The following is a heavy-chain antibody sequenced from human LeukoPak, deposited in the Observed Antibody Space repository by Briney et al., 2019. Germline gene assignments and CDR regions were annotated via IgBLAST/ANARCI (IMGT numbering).Heavy chain of an antibody. V-gene: IGHV4-30-2*01. Sequence: SETLSLTCTVSGGSISSGGYYWSWIRQPPGKGLEWIGYIYHSGSTYYNPSLKSRVTISVDRSKNQFSLKLSSVTAADTAVYYCARGRGSSAEGYWGQGTLVTVSS. J-gene: IGHJ4*02. D-gene: IGHD6-13*01. CDR2: IYHSGST. CDR1: GGSISSGGYY. CDR3: ARGRGSSAEGY.